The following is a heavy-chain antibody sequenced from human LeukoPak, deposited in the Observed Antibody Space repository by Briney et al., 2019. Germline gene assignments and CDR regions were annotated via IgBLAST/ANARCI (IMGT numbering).Heavy chain of an antibody. D-gene: IGHD4-23*01. Sequence: GGSLRISCKGSGYRFTRYWISWGRQMPGKGREWMGRIDLRHSYTTYTPSFQGHVTISAAKIISTAYLQCRRPEDSAADFYSCARRAVSYRGNYDYWAQGTLVTVSS. CDR3: ARRAVSYRGNYDY. V-gene: IGHV5-10-1*01. J-gene: IGHJ4*02. CDR1: GYRFTRYW. CDR2: IDLRHSYT.